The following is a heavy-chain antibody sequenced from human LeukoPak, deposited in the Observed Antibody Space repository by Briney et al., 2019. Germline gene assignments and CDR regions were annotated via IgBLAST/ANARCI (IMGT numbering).Heavy chain of an antibody. J-gene: IGHJ4*02. CDR3: ARTGPAYYYDYVWGSYPRFDY. D-gene: IGHD3-16*02. CDR1: GGSFSGYY. V-gene: IGHV4-34*01. CDR2: INHSGST. Sequence: SETLSLTCAVYGGSFSGYYWSWIRQPPGKGLEWIGEINHSGSTNYNPSLKSRVTISVDTSKNQFSLKLSSVTVADTAVYYCARTGPAYYYDYVWGSYPRFDYWGQGTLVTVSS.